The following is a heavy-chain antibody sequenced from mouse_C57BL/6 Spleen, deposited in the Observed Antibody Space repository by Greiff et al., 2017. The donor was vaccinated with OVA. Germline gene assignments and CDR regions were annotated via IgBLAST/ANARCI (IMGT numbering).Heavy chain of an antibody. CDR3: ARAYDCGSSPEWYFDV. V-gene: IGHV1-52*01. D-gene: IGHD1-1*01. CDR2: IDPSDSET. Sequence: VQLQQPGAELVRPGSSVKLSCKASGYTFTSYWMHWVKQRPIQGLEWIGNIDPSDSETHYNQKFKDKATLTVDKSSSTAYMQLSSLTSEDSAVYYGARAYDCGSSPEWYFDVWGTGTTVTVSA. CDR1: GYTFTSYW. J-gene: IGHJ1*03.